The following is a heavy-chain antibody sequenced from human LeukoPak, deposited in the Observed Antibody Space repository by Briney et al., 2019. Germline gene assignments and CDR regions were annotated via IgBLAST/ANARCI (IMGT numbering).Heavy chain of an antibody. Sequence: SETLSLTCTVSGDSLNSLDLWSWARQPPGKGLEWIGEMYLSGTTHSNPSVKSRVTISIDKSKNQFFLNLSSVTAADTAVYYCAGLVGRYSSGLYYYYFDYWGQGTLVTVSS. D-gene: IGHD3-22*01. V-gene: IGHV4-4*02. CDR3: AGLVGRYSSGLYYYYFDY. CDR2: MYLSGTT. CDR1: GDSLNSLDL. J-gene: IGHJ4*02.